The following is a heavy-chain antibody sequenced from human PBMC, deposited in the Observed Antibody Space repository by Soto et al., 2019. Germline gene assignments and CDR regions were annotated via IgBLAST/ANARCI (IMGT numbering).Heavy chain of an antibody. D-gene: IGHD2-2*01. J-gene: IGHJ6*02. CDR1: GGSISSYY. CDR3: ARHFPGPRVEYQLPRPYYYYYGMDV. Sequence: SETLSLTWTVAGGSISSYYWSWIRQPPGKGLEWIGYIYYSGSTNYNPSPKSRVTIAVDTSKNQFSLKLSSVTAADTAVYYCARHFPGPRVEYQLPRPYYYYYGMDVWGQGTTVT. CDR2: IYYSGST. V-gene: IGHV4-59*08.